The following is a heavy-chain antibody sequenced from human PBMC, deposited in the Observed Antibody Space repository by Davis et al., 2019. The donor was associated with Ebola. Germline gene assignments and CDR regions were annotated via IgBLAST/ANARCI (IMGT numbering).Heavy chain of an antibody. CDR3: GRGGLEPVDF. D-gene: IGHD1-1*01. Sequence: GESLKISCAASGFTFSNFHIHWVRQTPGKGLVWVARIDPDGTGTNYADSVKGRFTISRDNAKNTLYLQMNSLRVEDTAVYYCGRGGLEPVDFWGQGTLVTVSS. CDR2: IDPDGTGT. CDR1: GFTFSNFH. V-gene: IGHV3-74*01. J-gene: IGHJ4*02.